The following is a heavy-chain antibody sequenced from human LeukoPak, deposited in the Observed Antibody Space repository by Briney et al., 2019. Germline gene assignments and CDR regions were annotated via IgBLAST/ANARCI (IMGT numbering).Heavy chain of an antibody. CDR1: GFTFSSYA. CDR3: ARVSVGYCSNTNCKGDYFDY. J-gene: IGHJ4*02. CDR2: ISYDGSNK. D-gene: IGHD2-2*01. V-gene: IGHV3-30-3*01. Sequence: PGGSLRLSCAASGFTFSSYAMHWVRQAPGKGLEWVAVISYDGSNKYYADSVKGRFTISRDNSKNTLYLQMNSLRAEDTAVYYCARVSVGYCSNTNCKGDYFDYWGQGTLVTVSS.